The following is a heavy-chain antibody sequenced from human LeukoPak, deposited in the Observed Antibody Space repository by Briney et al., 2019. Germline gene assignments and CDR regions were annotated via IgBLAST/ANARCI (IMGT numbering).Heavy chain of an antibody. D-gene: IGHD3-9*01. J-gene: IGHJ5*02. CDR2: IFHSATT. Sequence: SETLSLTCTVSGGSISSYYWSWIRQPPGKGLEWIGYIFHSATTNYNPSLKSRVTISVDTSKNQFSLKLSSVTAADTAVYYCARDSQVTIQPWGQGTLVTVSS. CDR3: ARDSQVTIQP. CDR1: GGSISSYY. V-gene: IGHV4-59*12.